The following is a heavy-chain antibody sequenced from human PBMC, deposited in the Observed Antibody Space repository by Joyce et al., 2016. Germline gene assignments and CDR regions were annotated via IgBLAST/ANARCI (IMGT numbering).Heavy chain of an antibody. J-gene: IGHJ5*02. CDR2: IYDSGST. CDR1: GGSVSSRSYY. CDR3: ARGWLSSGYSP. Sequence: QVQLQESGPGLVKPSETLSLACTVSGGSVSSRSYYWSWIRQPPGKGLEYIGYIYDSGSTNHNPSLMSRVTISVDTSKNQFSLKLSSVTAADTAVYYCARGWLSSGYSPWGQGTLVTVSS. V-gene: IGHV4-61*01. D-gene: IGHD3-22*01.